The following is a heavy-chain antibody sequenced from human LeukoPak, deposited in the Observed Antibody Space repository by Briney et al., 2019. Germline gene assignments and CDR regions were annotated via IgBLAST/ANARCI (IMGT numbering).Heavy chain of an antibody. Sequence: PGGSLRLSCTASGFTFGDYVMSWFRQAPGKGLEWVGFIRSKAYGGTTEYAASVKGRFTISRDDSKSIACLQMNSLKTEDTAVYYCTRGLDRYTYGLDDAFDIWGQGTMVTVSS. D-gene: IGHD5-18*01. CDR1: GFTFGDYV. CDR3: TRGLDRYTYGLDDAFDI. CDR2: IRSKAYGGTT. V-gene: IGHV3-49*03. J-gene: IGHJ3*02.